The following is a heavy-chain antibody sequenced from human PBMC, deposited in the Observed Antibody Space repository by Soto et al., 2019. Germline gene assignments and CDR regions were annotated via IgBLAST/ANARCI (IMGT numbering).Heavy chain of an antibody. CDR1: GYTFTSYY. CDR3: ARTDDYEFEY. CDR2: INPRGGST. V-gene: IGHV1-46*01. Sequence: WASVKVSCKTSGYTFTSYYIHWVRQAPGQGLEWMGTINPRGGSTNYAQKLQGRVTVTRDTSTSTVYMELSSLRSEDTAVYYCARTDDYEFEYWGQGTLVTVS. D-gene: IGHD4-17*01. J-gene: IGHJ4*02.